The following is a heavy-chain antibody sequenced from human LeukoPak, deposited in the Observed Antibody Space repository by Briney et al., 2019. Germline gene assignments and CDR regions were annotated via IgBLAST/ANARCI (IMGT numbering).Heavy chain of an antibody. D-gene: IGHD6-19*01. CDR2: IYSGGST. V-gene: IGHV3-53*01. Sequence: GGSLRLSCAASGFTVSSNYMSWVRQAPGKGLEWVSVIYSGGSTYYADSVKGRFTISRDNSKNTLYLQMNSLRAEDTAVYYCARVESSGWYLVYYYYGMDVWGQGTTVTVSS. CDR1: GFTVSSNY. CDR3: ARVESSGWYLVYYYYGMDV. J-gene: IGHJ6*02.